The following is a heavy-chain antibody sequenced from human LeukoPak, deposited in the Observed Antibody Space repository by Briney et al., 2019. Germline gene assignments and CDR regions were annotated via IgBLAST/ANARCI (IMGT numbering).Heavy chain of an antibody. V-gene: IGHV3-48*01. CDR2: IDFSSSTI. CDR1: GFTFSTYS. CDR3: ARVSLWYDNSGHTRDH. D-gene: IGHD3-22*01. Sequence: PGGSLRLSCATSGFTFSTYSMNWVRQAPGKWLEWVSYIDFSSSTIYYADSVKGRFTISRDNAKNSLYLQMNSLRAEDTAVYYCARVSLWYDNSGHTRDHWGQGTLVTVSS. J-gene: IGHJ4*02.